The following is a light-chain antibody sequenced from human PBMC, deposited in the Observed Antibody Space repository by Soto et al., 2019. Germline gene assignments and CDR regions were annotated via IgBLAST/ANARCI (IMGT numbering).Light chain of an antibody. CDR1: QSISSW. Sequence: DIQMTQSPSTLSASVGDRVTITCRASQSISSWLAWYQQNPGKAPKVLIYKASSLESGVPSRFSGRGSGTEFTLTISSLQPDDFATYYCQQYNSYPYTFGQGTKLEIK. CDR3: QQYNSYPYT. V-gene: IGKV1-5*03. CDR2: KAS. J-gene: IGKJ2*01.